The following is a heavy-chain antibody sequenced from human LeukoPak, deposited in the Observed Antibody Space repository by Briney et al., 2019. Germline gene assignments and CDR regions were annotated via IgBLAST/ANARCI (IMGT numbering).Heavy chain of an antibody. Sequence: GASVKVSCKASEYTFTSNYMHWVRQAPGQGLEWIGIINPNDDTTSYAQKFQGRVTMARDTSTSTVYMDLSSLRSEDTAVYYCARDVGGIKGRGIAFDIWGQGTMVTVSS. D-gene: IGHD6-13*01. V-gene: IGHV1-46*01. J-gene: IGHJ3*02. CDR3: ARDVGGIKGRGIAFDI. CDR1: EYTFTSNY. CDR2: INPNDDTT.